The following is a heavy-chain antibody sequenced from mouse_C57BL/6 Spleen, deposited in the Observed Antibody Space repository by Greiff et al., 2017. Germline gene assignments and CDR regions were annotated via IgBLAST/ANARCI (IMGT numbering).Heavy chain of an antibody. CDR2: IDPETGGT. CDR1: GYTFTDYE. CDR3: TRGGHYYGSSLYYAMDY. V-gene: IGHV1-15*01. D-gene: IGHD1-1*01. Sequence: VQLQQSGAELVRPGASVTLSCKASGYTFTDYEMHWVKQTPVHGLEWIGAIDPETGGTAYNQKFKGKAILTADKSSSTAYMELRSLTSEDSAVYYWTRGGHYYGSSLYYAMDYWGQGTSVTVSS. J-gene: IGHJ4*01.